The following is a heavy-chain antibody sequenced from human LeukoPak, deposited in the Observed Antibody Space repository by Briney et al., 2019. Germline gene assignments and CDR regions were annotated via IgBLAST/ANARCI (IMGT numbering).Heavy chain of an antibody. CDR2: INANSGGT. J-gene: IGHJ4*02. Sequence: ASVKVSCKASGYTFTGYYMHWVRQPPGQGLEWMGWINANSGGTNYAQKFQGRVTMTRDTSISTAYMELSRLRSDDTAVYYCARDFAYSSSWGVNDYWGQGTLVTVSS. D-gene: IGHD6-13*01. V-gene: IGHV1-2*02. CDR3: ARDFAYSSSWGVNDY. CDR1: GYTFTGYY.